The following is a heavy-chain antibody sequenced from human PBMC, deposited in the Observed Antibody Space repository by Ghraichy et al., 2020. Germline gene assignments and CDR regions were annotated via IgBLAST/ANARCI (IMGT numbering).Heavy chain of an antibody. D-gene: IGHD3/OR15-3a*01. CDR2: IDNRGDTR. CDR3: ARGDSWTGYYANDFDH. CDR1: GFTFSSYG. V-gene: IGHV3-48*01. Sequence: GGSLRLSCAASGFTFSSYGMHWVRQSPGKGLEWISYIDNRGDTRHYADSVKGRFTISRDNAKNIVFLQINSLRVEDTAVYYCARGDSWTGYYANDFDHWGQGTLVSVSS. J-gene: IGHJ4*02.